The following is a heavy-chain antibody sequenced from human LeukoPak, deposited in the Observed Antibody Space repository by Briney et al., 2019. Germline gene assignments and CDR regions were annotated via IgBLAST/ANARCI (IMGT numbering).Heavy chain of an antibody. J-gene: IGHJ5*02. Sequence: SETLSLTCTVSGASISSDYWTWIRQPPGKGLEWIGCSHKSGSAHYSPSLRSRVTISVDTSKSQFSLKLSSVTAADTAVYYCARTTEDCSSTSCYQYWFDPWGQGTLVTVCS. CDR1: GASISSDY. D-gene: IGHD2-2*01. CDR2: SHKSGSA. V-gene: IGHV4-59*01. CDR3: ARTTEDCSSTSCYQYWFDP.